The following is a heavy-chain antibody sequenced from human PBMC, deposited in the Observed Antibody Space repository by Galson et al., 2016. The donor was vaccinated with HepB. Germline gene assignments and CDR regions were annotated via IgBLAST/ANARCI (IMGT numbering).Heavy chain of an antibody. J-gene: IGHJ4*02. V-gene: IGHV4-30-4*01. Sequence: TLSLTCTVSGGSISSGDYYWSWIRQPPGKGLAWIGYTYYRGSTYYHPSPKSRVTISVDTSKNPFSLKLSSVAAADTAVYYCAIGPSQQLLGGFDYCGQGTLVTVSS. CDR1: GGSISSGDYY. CDR3: AIGPSQQLLGGFDY. CDR2: TYYRGST. D-gene: IGHD6-19*01.